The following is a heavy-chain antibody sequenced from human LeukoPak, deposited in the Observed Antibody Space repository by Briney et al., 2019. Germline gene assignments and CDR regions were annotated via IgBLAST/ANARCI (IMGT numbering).Heavy chain of an antibody. J-gene: IGHJ4*02. CDR3: AREDSGYDYSPFYY. Sequence: PSETLSLTCTVSGGFISNYYWSWIRQPPGRGLEWIGYIYHTGSTSYNPSLKSRVIMSVETSQNQFSLKVRSVTAADTAVYYCAREDSGYDYSPFYYWGQGILVTVSS. CDR2: IYHTGST. D-gene: IGHD5-12*01. CDR1: GGFISNYY. V-gene: IGHV4-59*01.